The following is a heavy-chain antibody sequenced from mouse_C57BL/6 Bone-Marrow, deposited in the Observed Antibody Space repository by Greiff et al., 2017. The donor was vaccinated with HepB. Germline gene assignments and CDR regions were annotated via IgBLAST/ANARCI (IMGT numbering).Heavy chain of an antibody. CDR2: IDPENGDT. Sequence: VQLQQSGAELVRPGASVKLSCTASGFNIKDDYMHWVKQRPEQGLEWIGWIDPENGDTEYASKFQGKATITADTSSNTAYLQLSSLTSEDTAVYYCTDYGNYGYFDVWGTGTTVTVSS. CDR3: TDYGNYGYFDV. CDR1: GFNIKDDY. D-gene: IGHD2-1*01. J-gene: IGHJ1*03. V-gene: IGHV14-4*01.